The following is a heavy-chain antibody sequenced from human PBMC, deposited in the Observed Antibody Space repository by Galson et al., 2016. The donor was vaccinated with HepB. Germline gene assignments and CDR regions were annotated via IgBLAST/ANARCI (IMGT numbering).Heavy chain of an antibody. CDR3: ARRRDILTGYRYYYYGMDV. CDR1: GYSFTSYW. D-gene: IGHD3-9*01. V-gene: IGHV5-10-1*01. J-gene: IGHJ6*02. Sequence: QSGAEVKKPGESLRISCKGSGYSFTSYWISWVRQMPGKGLEWMGRIDPSDSYTNYSPSFQGHVTISADKSISTAYLQWSSLKASDTAMYYCARRRDILTGYRYYYYGMDVWGQGTTVTVSS. CDR2: IDPSDSYT.